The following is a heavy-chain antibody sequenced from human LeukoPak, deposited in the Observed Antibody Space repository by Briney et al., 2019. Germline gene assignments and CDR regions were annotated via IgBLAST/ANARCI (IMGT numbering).Heavy chain of an antibody. V-gene: IGHV3-23*01. CDR3: AKEGPTGTTKFGY. D-gene: IGHD1-1*01. CDR1: GFTFSSYA. Sequence: PGGSLRLSCAASGFTFSSYAMSWLRQAPGKGLEWVSAISENGGTTYYADPVKGRSTISRDNSKNTLSRQLNSLRAEDTAVYYCAKEGPTGTTKFGYWGQGTLVTVSS. J-gene: IGHJ4*02. CDR2: ISENGGTT.